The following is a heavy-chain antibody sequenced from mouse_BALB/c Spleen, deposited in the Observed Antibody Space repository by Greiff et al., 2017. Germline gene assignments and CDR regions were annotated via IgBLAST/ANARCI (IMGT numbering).Heavy chain of an antibody. Sequence: DVHLVESGGGLVQPGGSRNLSCAASGFTFSSFGMHWVRQAPEKGLEWVAYISSGSSTIYYADTVKGRFTISRDNPKNTLFLQMTSLRSEDTAMYYCARGNYGPYYAMDYWGQGTSVTVSS. CDR2: ISSGSSTI. CDR1: GFTFSSFG. J-gene: IGHJ4*01. D-gene: IGHD2-1*01. CDR3: ARGNYGPYYAMDY. V-gene: IGHV5-17*02.